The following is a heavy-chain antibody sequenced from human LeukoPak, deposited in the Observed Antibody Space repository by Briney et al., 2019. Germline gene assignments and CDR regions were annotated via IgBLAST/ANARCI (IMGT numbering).Heavy chain of an antibody. V-gene: IGHV3-53*01. D-gene: IGHD5-18*01. CDR3: ARAVDGYTYGYGY. CDR1: GFTVSTNY. Sequence: GGSLRLSCAASGFTVSTNYMTWVRQAPGKGLEWVSVIYSGGTTYYADSVKGRFTISRDNAKNSLYLQMHSLRDEDTAVYYCARAVDGYTYGYGYWGQGTLVTVSS. J-gene: IGHJ4*02. CDR2: IYSGGTT.